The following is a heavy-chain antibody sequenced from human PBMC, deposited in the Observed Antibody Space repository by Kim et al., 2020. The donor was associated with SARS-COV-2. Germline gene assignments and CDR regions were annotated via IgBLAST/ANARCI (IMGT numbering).Heavy chain of an antibody. Sequence: SETLSLTCTVSGGSISSGGYYWSWIRQHPGKGLEWIGYIYYSGSTYYNPSLKSRVTISVDTSKNQFSLKLSSVTAADTAVYYCARAKQSGSSLDYGMDVWGQGTTVTVSS. CDR1: GGSISSGGYY. CDR2: IYYSGST. CDR3: ARAKQSGSSLDYGMDV. V-gene: IGHV4-31*03. D-gene: IGHD6-6*01. J-gene: IGHJ6*02.